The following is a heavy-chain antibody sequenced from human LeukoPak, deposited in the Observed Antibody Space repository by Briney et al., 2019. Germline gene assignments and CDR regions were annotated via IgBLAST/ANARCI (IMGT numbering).Heavy chain of an antibody. D-gene: IGHD3-10*01. V-gene: IGHV3-23*01. CDR3: AKDHFGSAVTGLFDY. CDR2: ISGRGDTT. Sequence: GGSLGLSCAASGFTFHRYAMSWVRQAPGRGLEWVSAISGRGDTTYYADTVKGRFTISRDNSKNTLYLQMNSLRAEDTAIYYCAKDHFGSAVTGLFDYWGQGTLVTVSS. CDR1: GFTFHRYA. J-gene: IGHJ4*02.